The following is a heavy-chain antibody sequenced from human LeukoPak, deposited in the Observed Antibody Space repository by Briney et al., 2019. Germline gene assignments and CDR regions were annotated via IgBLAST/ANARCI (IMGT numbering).Heavy chain of an antibody. CDR1: GGSISSSSYY. D-gene: IGHD2-15*01. CDR3: ARALNPLPGTYYFDY. J-gene: IGHJ4*02. Sequence: SETLSLTCTVSGGSISSSSYYWGWIRQPPGKGLEWIGSIYYSGSTYYNSSLQSRVTMSVDTSKNQFSLKLTSVTAADTAVYYCARALNPLPGTYYFDYWGQGTLVTVSS. V-gene: IGHV4-39*07. CDR2: IYYSGST.